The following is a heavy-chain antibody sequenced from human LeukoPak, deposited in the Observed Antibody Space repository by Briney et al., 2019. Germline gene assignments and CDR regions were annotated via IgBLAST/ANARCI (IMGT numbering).Heavy chain of an antibody. CDR2: ISAYNGNT. CDR1: GYTFTSYG. CDR3: ARAPPQNYYDSSGYSDY. J-gene: IGHJ4*02. Sequence: GASVKVSCKASGYTFTSYGISWVRQAPGQGLEWMGWISAYNGNTNYAQKLQGRVTMTTDTSTSTAYMELRSLRSDDTAVYYCARAPPQNYYDSSGYSDYWGQGTLVTVSS. V-gene: IGHV1-18*01. D-gene: IGHD3-22*01.